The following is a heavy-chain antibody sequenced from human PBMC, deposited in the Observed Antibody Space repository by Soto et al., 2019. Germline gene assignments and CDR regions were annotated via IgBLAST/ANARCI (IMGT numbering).Heavy chain of an antibody. CDR2: IRGSDGST. J-gene: IGHJ4*02. V-gene: IGHV3-23*01. CDR3: AKPKTSSGWYSDFDY. Sequence: PGGSLRLSCAASGFTFSRYSMTWVRQAPGKGLEWVSSIRGSDGSTYYADSVKGRFTISRDSSRNTLYLQMNSLRAEDTAVYYCAKPKTSSGWYSDFDYWGQGTLVPVSS. CDR1: GFTFSRYS. D-gene: IGHD6-19*01.